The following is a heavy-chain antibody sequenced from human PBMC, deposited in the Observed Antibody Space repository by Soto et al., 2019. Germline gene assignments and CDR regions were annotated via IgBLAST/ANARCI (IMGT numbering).Heavy chain of an antibody. Sequence: GGSLRLSCAASGFTFSSYSMNWVRQAPGKGLEWVSYISSSGTTILYADSVKGRLTTSRDNAKNSLYLQMNSLRAEDTAVYYCARAYGPMDVWGQGTTVTVSS. J-gene: IGHJ6*02. CDR1: GFTFSSYS. D-gene: IGHD4-17*01. CDR2: ISSSGTTI. CDR3: ARAYGPMDV. V-gene: IGHV3-48*01.